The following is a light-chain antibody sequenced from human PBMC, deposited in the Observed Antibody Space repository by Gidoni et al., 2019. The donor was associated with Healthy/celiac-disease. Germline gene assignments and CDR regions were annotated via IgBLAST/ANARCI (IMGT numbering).Light chain of an antibody. V-gene: IGLV3-21*02. CDR3: QVWDTTTDRMV. Sequence: SYVLTQPPSVSLAPGQTATIACGGDHLGDKSVNWYQQKSGQAPVLVVYGDRGRPPGIPERFSGSLSANTATLTISRVEVGDAADYYCQVWDTTTDRMVFGGGTKLTVL. J-gene: IGLJ3*02. CDR2: GDR. CDR1: HLGDKS.